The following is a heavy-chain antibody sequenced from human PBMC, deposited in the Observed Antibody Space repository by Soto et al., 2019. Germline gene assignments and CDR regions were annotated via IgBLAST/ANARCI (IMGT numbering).Heavy chain of an antibody. CDR2: IKQDGSEK. V-gene: IGHV3-7*03. J-gene: IGHJ4*02. Sequence: EVQLVESGGGLVQPGGSLRLSCAASGFTFSSYWMSCVRQAPGKGLEWVANIKQDGSEKYYVDSVKGRFTISRDNAKNSLYLQMNSLRDEDTAVYYCAIQGPYSSTYFDYWGQVTLVTVSS. CDR1: GFTFSSYW. CDR3: AIQGPYSSTYFDY. D-gene: IGHD6-13*01.